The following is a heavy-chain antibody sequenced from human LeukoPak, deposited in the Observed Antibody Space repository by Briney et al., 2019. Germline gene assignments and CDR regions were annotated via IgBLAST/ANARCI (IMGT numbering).Heavy chain of an antibody. Sequence: SETLSLTCTVSGGSISSGGYYWSWIRQHPGKGLEWIGYIYYSGSTYYNPSLKSRVTISVDTSKNQFSLKLGSVTAADTAVYYCARVGHYLYYYYGMDVWGQGTTVTVSS. CDR2: IYYSGST. V-gene: IGHV4-31*03. CDR1: GGSISSGGYY. J-gene: IGHJ6*02. D-gene: IGHD1-26*01. CDR3: ARVGHYLYYYYGMDV.